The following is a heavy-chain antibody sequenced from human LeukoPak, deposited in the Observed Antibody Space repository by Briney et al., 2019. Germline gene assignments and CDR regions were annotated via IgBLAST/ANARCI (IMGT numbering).Heavy chain of an antibody. CDR3: AKDAGIQLWSTTLDY. Sequence: PGGSLRLSCVGSGFSFSSYGMHWVRQAPGKGLEWVTFIWSDGRKKYYADSVKGRFTISRDNSKNTLYLQMNSLRAEDTAVYYCAKDAGIQLWSTTLDYWGQGTLVIVSS. CDR1: GFSFSSYG. CDR2: IWSDGRKK. V-gene: IGHV3-30*02. D-gene: IGHD5-18*01. J-gene: IGHJ4*02.